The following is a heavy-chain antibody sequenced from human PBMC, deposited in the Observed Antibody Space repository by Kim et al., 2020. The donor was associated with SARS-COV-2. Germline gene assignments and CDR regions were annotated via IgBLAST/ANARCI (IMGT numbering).Heavy chain of an antibody. J-gene: IGHJ4*02. V-gene: IGHV3-21*01. Sequence: YADSFKGRFTISRDNAENSRYLQMNSLCAEDTAVYCCARGMRGFSYGKIDYWGQGTLVTVSS. CDR3: ARGMRGFSYGKIDY. D-gene: IGHD5-18*01.